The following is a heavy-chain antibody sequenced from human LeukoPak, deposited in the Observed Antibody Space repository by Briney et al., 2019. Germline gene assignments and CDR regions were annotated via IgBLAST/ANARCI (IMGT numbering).Heavy chain of an antibody. V-gene: IGHV1-69*13. J-gene: IGHJ5*02. CDR1: GGTFSSYA. D-gene: IGHD5-24*01. Sequence: SVKVSCKASGGTFSSYAISWVRQAPGQGLEWMGGIIPIFGTANYAQKFQGRVTTTADESTNTVYMELNSLTSDETAVYYCARDGRDGYNYDWFDPWGQGTLVTVSS. CDR3: ARDGRDGYNYDWFDP. CDR2: IIPIFGTA.